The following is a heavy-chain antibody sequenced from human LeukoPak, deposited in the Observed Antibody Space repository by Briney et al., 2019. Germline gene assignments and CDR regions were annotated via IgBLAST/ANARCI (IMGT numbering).Heavy chain of an antibody. CDR1: VYTFTSYD. CDR3: ARGRSGSFDY. D-gene: IGHD1-26*01. V-gene: IGHV1-8*01. CDR2: MNRESGNT. Sequence: ASVKLSGTASVYTFTSYDINWVRQATGQGLEWRGWMNRESGNTGYAQKFQGRVTMTRNTSISTAYMELSSLRSEDTAVYYCARGRSGSFDYWGQGTLVTVSS. J-gene: IGHJ4*02.